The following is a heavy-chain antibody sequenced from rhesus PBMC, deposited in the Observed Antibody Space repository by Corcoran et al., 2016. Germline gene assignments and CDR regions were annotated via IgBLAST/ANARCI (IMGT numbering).Heavy chain of an antibody. CDR2: IGGSSGST. V-gene: IGHV4S5*01. J-gene: IGHJ2*01. Sequence: QVQLEESGPGLVKPSATLSLTCPVSGGSISGYHWHWTRQPPGKGLEWIGYIGGSSGSTDYNPSLKSRVTMSTDTSKNQLSLRLSSVTAADTAVYYCARGYGSGYSRYFDIWGPGTPITISS. CDR1: GGSISGYH. CDR3: ARGYGSGYSRYFDI. D-gene: IGHD3-28*01.